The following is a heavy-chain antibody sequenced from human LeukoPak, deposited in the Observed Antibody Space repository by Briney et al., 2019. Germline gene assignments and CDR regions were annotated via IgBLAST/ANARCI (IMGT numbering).Heavy chain of an antibody. D-gene: IGHD5-24*01. J-gene: IGHJ3*02. CDR1: GGSISSYY. V-gene: IGHV4-59*08. CDR2: IYYSGST. Sequence: SETLSLTCTVSGGSISSYYWSWIRQPPGKGLEWIGYIYYSGSTNYNPSLKSRVTISVDTSKNQFSLKLSSVTAADTAVYYCARHWVEMATLAYMSDAFDIWGQGTMVTVSS. CDR3: ARHWVEMATLAYMSDAFDI.